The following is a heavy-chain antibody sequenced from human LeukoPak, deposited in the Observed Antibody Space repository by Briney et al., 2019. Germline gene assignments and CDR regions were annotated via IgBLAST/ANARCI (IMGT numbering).Heavy chain of an antibody. CDR3: VRVTHSSYSYGYGHGDY. V-gene: IGHV3-33*01. CDR2: ILYDGSNK. Sequence: GGSLRLFCAACGFTFSSYGMHCARQAPGKGLEGVAFILYDGSNKYYADSVKGRFAISRDNSKNTLYLQMNSLRAEDTAVYYCVRVTHSSYSYGYGHGDYWGQGTLVTVSS. J-gene: IGHJ4*02. CDR1: GFTFSSYG. D-gene: IGHD5-18*01.